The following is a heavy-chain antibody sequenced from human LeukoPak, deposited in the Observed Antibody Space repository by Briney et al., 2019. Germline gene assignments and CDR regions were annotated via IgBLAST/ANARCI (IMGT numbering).Heavy chain of an antibody. CDR3: ARDGRNYYDRSGYYSALAY. CDR1: GFTVITSY. Sequence: PGGSLRLSCAASGFTVITSYMSWVRQAPGKGLEWVSIIYSGGGTYYADSVKGRFTISRDNSKNTLYLQMNSLRADDTAVYYCARDGRNYYDRSGYYSALAYWGQGTLVTVSS. CDR2: IYSGGGT. V-gene: IGHV3-53*05. D-gene: IGHD3-22*01. J-gene: IGHJ4*02.